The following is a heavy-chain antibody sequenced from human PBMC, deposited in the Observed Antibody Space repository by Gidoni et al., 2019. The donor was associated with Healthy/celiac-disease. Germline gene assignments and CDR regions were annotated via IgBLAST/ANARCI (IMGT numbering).Heavy chain of an antibody. J-gene: IGHJ4*02. Sequence: LSLKSRVTISVDTSKNQFSLKLSSVTAADTAVYYCARPAAAGNPSAGRDYWGQGTLVTVSS. V-gene: IGHV4-39*01. CDR3: ARPAAAGNPSAGRDY. D-gene: IGHD6-13*01.